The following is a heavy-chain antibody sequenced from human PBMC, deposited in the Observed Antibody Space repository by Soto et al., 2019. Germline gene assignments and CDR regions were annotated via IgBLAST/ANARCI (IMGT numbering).Heavy chain of an antibody. CDR1: GGSVRAPDW. CDR2: VHISGHS. Sequence: SETLSLTCTLSGGSVRAPDWWNWVRQSPDKGLEWIAEVHISGHSNYNPSLRSRVSVSIDSSKNQFYLNLNSVTAADTAIYYCARVRQGCSANNCYFDPWGQGTQVTSPQ. J-gene: IGHJ5*01. V-gene: IGHV4-4*02. D-gene: IGHD1-1*01. CDR3: ARVRQGCSANNCYFDP.